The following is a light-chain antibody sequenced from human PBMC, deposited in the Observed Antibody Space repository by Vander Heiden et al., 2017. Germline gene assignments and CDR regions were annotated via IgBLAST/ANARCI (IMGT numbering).Light chain of an antibody. CDR1: QGLVNRNGYHY. CDR3: RQYLQDPLT. J-gene: IGKJ4*01. Sequence: DILVTHARLTLPVTPGEPASIACRSSQGLVNRNGYHYLDWQLQKPGQAPQPLLSMGSNRAYGVPDRFSGSGSGTDFTLKISRAAAADVGVYYCRQYLQDPLTFGGGTKVEIK. CDR2: MGS. V-gene: IGKV2-28*01.